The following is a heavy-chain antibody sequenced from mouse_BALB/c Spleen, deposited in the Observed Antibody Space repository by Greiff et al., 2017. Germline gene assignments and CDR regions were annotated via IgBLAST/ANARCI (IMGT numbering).Heavy chain of an antibody. D-gene: IGHD1-1*01. CDR3: ARDILRNAMDY. V-gene: IGHV5-17*02. J-gene: IGHJ4*01. CDR2: ISSGSSTN. CDR1: GFTFSSFG. Sequence: EVKLVESGGGLVQPGGSRKLSCAASGFTFSSFGMHWVRQAPEKGLEWVAYISSGSSTNYYADTVKGRFTISRDNPKNTLFLQMTSLRSEDTAMYYCARDILRNAMDYWGQGTSVTVSS.